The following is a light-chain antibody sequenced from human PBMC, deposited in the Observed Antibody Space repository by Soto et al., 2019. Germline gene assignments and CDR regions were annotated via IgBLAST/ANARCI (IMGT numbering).Light chain of an antibody. CDR3: QQRSNWGWT. CDR1: PSVSNY. V-gene: IGKV3-11*01. J-gene: IGKJ1*01. Sequence: IVLTQSPATLSLSPGERATLSCRASPSVSNYVAWYQQKPGQAPRLLIYDASNRATGIPARFSGSGSGPDFTLTISGLEPEDFALYYCQQRSNWGWTFGQGTKVEIK. CDR2: DAS.